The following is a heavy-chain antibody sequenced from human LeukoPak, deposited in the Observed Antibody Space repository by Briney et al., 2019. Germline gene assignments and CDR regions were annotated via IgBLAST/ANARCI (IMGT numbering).Heavy chain of an antibody. CDR1: GGSFSGYY. Sequence: SETLSLTCAVYGGSFSGYYWSWIRQPPGKVLEWIGEINHSGSTNYNPSLKSRVTISVDTSKNQFSLKLSSVTAADTAVYYCARGERRITIFGVVIKMTPFDYWGQGTLVTVSS. V-gene: IGHV4-34*01. D-gene: IGHD3-3*01. CDR3: ARGERRITIFGVVIKMTPFDY. J-gene: IGHJ4*02. CDR2: INHSGST.